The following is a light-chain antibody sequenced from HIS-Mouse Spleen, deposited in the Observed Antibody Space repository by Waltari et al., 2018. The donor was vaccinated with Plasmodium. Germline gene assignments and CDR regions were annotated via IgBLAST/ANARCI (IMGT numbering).Light chain of an antibody. CDR1: ALPKKY. CDR2: EDS. Sequence: SYELTQPPSVSVSPGQTARITCSGDALPKKYAYWYQQKSGQAPVLVIYEDSKRPSGIPGGVSGSSPGTMATLTISGAQVEDEADYYCYSTDSSGNHRVFGGGTKLTVL. V-gene: IGLV3-10*01. J-gene: IGLJ3*02. CDR3: YSTDSSGNHRV.